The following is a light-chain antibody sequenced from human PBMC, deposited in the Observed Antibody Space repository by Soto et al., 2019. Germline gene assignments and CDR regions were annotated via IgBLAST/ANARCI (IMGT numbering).Light chain of an antibody. CDR1: SSNIGAGYD. CDR2: GNS. V-gene: IGLV1-40*01. J-gene: IGLJ3*02. CDR3: QSYDSSLSGWV. Sequence: QSVLTQPPSVSGAPGQRVTISCTGSSSNIGAGYDVHWYQQLPGTAPKLLIYGNSNRPTGVPDRFSSYKSCTSASLAITGLEAEDEADYYCQSYDSSLSGWVFGGGTKVTVL.